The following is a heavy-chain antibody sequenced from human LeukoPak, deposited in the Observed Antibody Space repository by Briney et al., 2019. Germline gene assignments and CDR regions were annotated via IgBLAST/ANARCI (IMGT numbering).Heavy chain of an antibody. V-gene: IGHV1-18*01. CDR2: ISGDSDST. J-gene: IGHJ4*02. D-gene: IGHD3-22*01. Sequence: ASVKVSCKPSGYTFFNYGVTRLRQAPGQGREWMGWISGDSDSTNYAQKFQDKVTMTTDTSTNTAYLELRSLTSDDTAIYYCARGRIYYDGSGHYYPVYGAQGTLLTVSS. CDR1: GYTFFNYG. CDR3: ARGRIYYDGSGHYYPVY.